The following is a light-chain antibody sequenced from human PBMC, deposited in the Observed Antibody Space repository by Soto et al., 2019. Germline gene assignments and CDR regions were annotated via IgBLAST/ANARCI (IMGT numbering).Light chain of an antibody. CDR1: SSDIGSYNY. CDR2: DVS. V-gene: IGLV2-14*01. Sequence: LTQPASMSGSPGQSITISCTGSSSDIGSYNYVSWYQQHPGRAPKLLIYDVSYRPSGISDRFSGSKSDNTASLTISGLRPEDETDYYCSSYGASSTLFGGGTQLTVL. J-gene: IGLJ2*01. CDR3: SSYGASSTL.